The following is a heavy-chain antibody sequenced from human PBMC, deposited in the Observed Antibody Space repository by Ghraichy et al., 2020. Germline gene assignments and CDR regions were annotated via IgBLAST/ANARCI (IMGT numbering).Heavy chain of an antibody. D-gene: IGHD2-2*01. CDR3: ARGVVEAPATLDPYYYYGMDV. CDR1: GGSISSYY. J-gene: IGHJ6*02. V-gene: IGHV4-59*01. CDR2: IYYSGST. Sequence: SETLSLTCTVSGGSISSYYWGWIRQPPGKGLEWIGYIYYSGSTNYNPSLKSRVTISLNTSKNQLSLKLSSVTAADTAVYYCARGVVEAPATLDPYYYYGMDVWGQGTTVTVSS.